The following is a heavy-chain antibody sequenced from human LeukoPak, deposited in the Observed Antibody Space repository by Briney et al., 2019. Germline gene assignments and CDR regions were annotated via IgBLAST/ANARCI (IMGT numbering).Heavy chain of an antibody. Sequence: GGSLRLSCAASGFTFSSYWMNWARQAPGKGLEWVASINHNGNVNYYVDSVKGRFTISRDTSKNTLYLQMNSLRTEDTAVCYCAREGHGGAIDYWGQGTLVTVSS. V-gene: IGHV3-7*01. J-gene: IGHJ4*02. CDR2: INHNGNVN. D-gene: IGHD1-26*01. CDR3: AREGHGGAIDY. CDR1: GFTFSSYW.